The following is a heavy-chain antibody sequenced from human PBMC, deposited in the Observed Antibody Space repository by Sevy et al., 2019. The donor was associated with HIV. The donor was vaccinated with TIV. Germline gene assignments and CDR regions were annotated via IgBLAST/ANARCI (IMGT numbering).Heavy chain of an antibody. CDR3: ARDQKGQYSAYDGAGYYGMDV. CDR2: ISGSGDTT. D-gene: IGHD5-12*01. CDR1: GFTFINYG. J-gene: IGHJ6*02. V-gene: IGHV3-23*01. Sequence: GGSLRLSCAASGFTFINYGMSWVRQAPGKGLEWVSVISGSGDTTNYADSVKGRFVISRDNSKDTMYLQLNSLRAEDTAVFYCARDQKGQYSAYDGAGYYGMDVWGQGTTVTVSS.